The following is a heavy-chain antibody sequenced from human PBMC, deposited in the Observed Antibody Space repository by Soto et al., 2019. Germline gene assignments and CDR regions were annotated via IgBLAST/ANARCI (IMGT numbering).Heavy chain of an antibody. V-gene: IGHV3-23*01. J-gene: IGHJ6*02. CDR1: GFTFSSYV. D-gene: IGHD5-18*01. CDR3: ATGGYVYDMAV. CDR2: ISGRGGST. Sequence: EVQLLESGGGLVQPGGSLRLSCAASGFTFSSYVMNWVRQAPGKGLEWVSGISGRGGSTYYADSVKGRFTVSSDNSENTRYLQMNSLRAEDTAVYYCATGGYVYDMAVWGQGPTVTVSS.